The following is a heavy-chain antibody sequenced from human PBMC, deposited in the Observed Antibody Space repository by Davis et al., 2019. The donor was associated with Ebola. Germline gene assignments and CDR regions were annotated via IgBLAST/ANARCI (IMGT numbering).Heavy chain of an antibody. CDR2: SRSKDNSYFT. D-gene: IGHD3-3*01. J-gene: IGHJ4*02. CDR3: VRGGRAIFQTYLDY. V-gene: IGHV3-72*01. CDR1: GLTFSNAW. Sequence: GESLKISCAASGLTFSNAWMSWVRQAPGKGLEWVGRSRSKDNSYFTEFAASVKGRFIISRDDSKDSLYLQMNSLKTEDTAVYYCVRGGRAIFQTYLDYWGQGSLVTVSS.